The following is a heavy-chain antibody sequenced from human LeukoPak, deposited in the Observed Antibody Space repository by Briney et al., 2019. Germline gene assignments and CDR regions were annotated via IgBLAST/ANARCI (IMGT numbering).Heavy chain of an antibody. J-gene: IGHJ3*01. V-gene: IGHV3-48*01. Sequence: GGSLRLSCAASGFTFSNYDMNWVRQAPGKGPEWVSYISSRSSSIYYADSVKGRFTITRDNAKNSLYLQMNSLRAEDTAVYYCARDREGLDAFDLWGQGTMVTVSS. CDR2: ISSRSSSI. CDR3: ARDREGLDAFDL. CDR1: GFTFSNYD.